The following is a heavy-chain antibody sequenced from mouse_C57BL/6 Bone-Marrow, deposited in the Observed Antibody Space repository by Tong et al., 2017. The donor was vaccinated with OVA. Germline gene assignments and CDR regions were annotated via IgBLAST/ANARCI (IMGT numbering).Heavy chain of an antibody. CDR3: ARTIYYGNYEDY. Sequence: VQLQESGAELVRPGASVKISCKASGYAFSSSWMNWVKQRPGKGLEWIGRIYPGDGDTNYNGKFKGKATLTADKSSSTAYMQLSSLTSEDSAVYYCARTIYYGNYEDYWGQGTTLTVSS. CDR1: GYAFSSSW. CDR2: IYPGDGDT. D-gene: IGHD2-1*01. V-gene: IGHV1-82*01. J-gene: IGHJ2*01.